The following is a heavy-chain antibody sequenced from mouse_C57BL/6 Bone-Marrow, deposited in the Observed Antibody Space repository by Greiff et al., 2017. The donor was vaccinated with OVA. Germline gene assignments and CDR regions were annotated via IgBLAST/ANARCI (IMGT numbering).Heavy chain of an antibody. V-gene: IGHV2-2*01. J-gene: IGHJ1*03. CDR2: IWSGGST. CDR3: ARSHSSGYEYFDV. Sequence: VKLVESGPGLVQPSQSLSITCTVSGFSLTSYGVHWVRQSPGKGLEWLGVIWSGGSTDYNAAFISRLSISKDNSKSQVFCKMNSLQADDTAIYYCARSHSSGYEYFDVWGTGTTVTVSS. CDR1: GFSLTSYG. D-gene: IGHD3-2*02.